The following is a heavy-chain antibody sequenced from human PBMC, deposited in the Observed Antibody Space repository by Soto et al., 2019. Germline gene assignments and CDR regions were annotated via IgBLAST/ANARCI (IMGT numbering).Heavy chain of an antibody. CDR1: GFTFSSYA. CDR2: ISYDGSNK. CDR3: AREGRYCISTSCYESYYYYGMDV. Sequence: QVQLVESGGGVVQPGRSLRLSCAASGFTFSSYAMHWVRQAPGKGLEWVAVISYDGSNKYYADSVKGRFTISRDNSKNTLYLQMNSLRAGDTAVYYCAREGRYCISTSCYESYYYYGMDVWGQGTTVTVSS. D-gene: IGHD2-2*01. J-gene: IGHJ6*02. V-gene: IGHV3-30-3*01.